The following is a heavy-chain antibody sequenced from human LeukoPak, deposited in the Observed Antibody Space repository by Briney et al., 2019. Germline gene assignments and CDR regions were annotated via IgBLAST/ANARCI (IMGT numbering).Heavy chain of an antibody. CDR1: GYTFTSYG. CDR3: ARERRPSYDSSGYHDY. Sequence: ASVKVSCKASGYTFTSYGISWVRQAPGQGLEWMGWISAYNGNTNYAQKLQGRVTMTTDTSTSTAYMELRSLRSDDTAVYYCARERRPSYDSSGYHDYWGQGTLVTVSS. V-gene: IGHV1-18*01. J-gene: IGHJ4*02. CDR2: ISAYNGNT. D-gene: IGHD3-22*01.